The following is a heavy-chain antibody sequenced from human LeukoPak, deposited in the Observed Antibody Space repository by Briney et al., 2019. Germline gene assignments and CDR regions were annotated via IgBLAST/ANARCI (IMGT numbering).Heavy chain of an antibody. D-gene: IGHD2-15*01. Sequence: ASVKVSCKASGYTFTSYGISWVRQAPGQGLEWMGWISAYNGNTNYAQKLQDRVTMTTDTSTSTAYMELRSLRSDDTAVYYCARDFHPLNYCSGGSCYELGYWGQGTLVTVSS. CDR3: ARDFHPLNYCSGGSCYELGY. V-gene: IGHV1-18*01. CDR1: GYTFTSYG. CDR2: ISAYNGNT. J-gene: IGHJ4*02.